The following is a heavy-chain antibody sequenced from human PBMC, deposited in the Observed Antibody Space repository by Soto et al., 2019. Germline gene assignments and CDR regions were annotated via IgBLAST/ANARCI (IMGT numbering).Heavy chain of an antibody. D-gene: IGHD2-2*01. V-gene: IGHV3-30*03. J-gene: IGHJ6*02. CDR1: GFTFSSYG. CDR3: ARDRIVVVPAAISHYYYGMDV. Sequence: QVQLVESGGGVVQPGRSLRLSCAASGFTFSSYGMHWVRQAPGKGLEWVAVISYDGSNKYYADSVKGRFTISRDNSKNTLYLQMNRLRAEDTAVYYCARDRIVVVPAAISHYYYGMDVWGQGTTVTVSS. CDR2: ISYDGSNK.